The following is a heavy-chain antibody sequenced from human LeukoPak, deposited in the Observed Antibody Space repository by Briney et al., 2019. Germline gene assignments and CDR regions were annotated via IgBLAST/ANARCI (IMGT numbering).Heavy chain of an antibody. Sequence: SETLSLTCTVSGGSISSFYWSWLRQPPGKGLEWIGYIYYSGSTNYNPSLKSRVTISVDTSKNQFSLKLSSVTAADTAVYYCARFASSGWPSRWFDPWGQGTLVTVSS. CDR3: ARFASSGWPSRWFDP. CDR1: GGSISSFY. CDR2: IYYSGST. J-gene: IGHJ5*02. V-gene: IGHV4-59*01. D-gene: IGHD6-19*01.